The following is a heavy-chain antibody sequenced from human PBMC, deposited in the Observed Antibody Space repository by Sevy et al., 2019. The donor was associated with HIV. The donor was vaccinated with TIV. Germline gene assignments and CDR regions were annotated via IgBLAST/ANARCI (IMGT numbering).Heavy chain of an antibody. CDR1: GFTFSSYS. Sequence: GESLKISCAASGFTFSSYSMNWVRQAPGKGLEWVSSISSSSSYIYYADSVKGRFTISRDNAKNSLYLQMNSLRAEDTAVYYCARDPRWYYYDSSGYYENWGQGTLVTVSS. CDR2: ISSSSSYI. CDR3: ARDPRWYYYDSSGYYEN. V-gene: IGHV3-21*01. D-gene: IGHD3-22*01. J-gene: IGHJ4*02.